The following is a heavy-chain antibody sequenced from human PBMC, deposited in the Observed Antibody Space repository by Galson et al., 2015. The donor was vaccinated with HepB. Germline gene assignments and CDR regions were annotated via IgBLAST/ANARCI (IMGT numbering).Heavy chain of an antibody. CDR2: IYYTGNT. J-gene: IGHJ4*02. V-gene: IGHV4-39*07. CDR3: ARAAGDSSTYANDY. D-gene: IGHD5-18*01. CDR1: GASIRSSLYY. Sequence: TLSLTCTVSGASIRSSLYYWVWIRQPPEKGLEWIGSIYYTGNTYYTSSLKSRVTISADMSKNQFSLKVNSVTAADTAVYYCARAAGDSSTYANDYWGQGTLVTVSS.